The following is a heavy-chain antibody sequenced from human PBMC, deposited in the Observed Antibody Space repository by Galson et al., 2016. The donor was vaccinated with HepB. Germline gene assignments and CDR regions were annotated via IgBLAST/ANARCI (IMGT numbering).Heavy chain of an antibody. V-gene: IGHV3-53*01. Sequence: LRLSCAASGFTVRTNYMSWVRQAPGKGLEWVSVIYSSGSTYYADSVKGRFTFPRDNSKNTLYLQMNSLTAEDTAVYYCARAWGNYGMDVWGQGTTVTVSS. CDR3: ARAWGNYGMDV. CDR1: GFTVRTNY. D-gene: IGHD7-27*01. CDR2: IYSSGST. J-gene: IGHJ6*02.